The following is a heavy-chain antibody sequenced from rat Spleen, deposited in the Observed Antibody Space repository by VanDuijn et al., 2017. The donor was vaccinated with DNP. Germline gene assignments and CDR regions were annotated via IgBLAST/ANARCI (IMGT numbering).Heavy chain of an antibody. Sequence: EVQLVESGGGLVQPGGSMKLSCAASGFTFSNYGMAWVRQAPTKGLEWVASISYDGGSTYYRDSVKGRFTISRDNAKNTQYLQMDSLRSEDTATYYCARRLGGGVDYWGQGVMVTVSS. CDR1: GFTFSNYG. D-gene: IGHD5-1*01. CDR2: ISYDGGST. V-gene: IGHV5S13*01. J-gene: IGHJ2*01. CDR3: ARRLGGGVDY.